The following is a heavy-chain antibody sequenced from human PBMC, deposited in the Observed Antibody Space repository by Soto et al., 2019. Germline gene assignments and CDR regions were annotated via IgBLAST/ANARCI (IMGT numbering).Heavy chain of an antibody. V-gene: IGHV1-69*12. CDR2: IMPIFRTP. J-gene: IGHJ6*02. D-gene: IGHD5-12*01. CDR3: ARDRDRLQLGGNYYYILDV. Sequence: QVQLEQSGAEVKKPGSSVKVSCKASGGTFSNSAISWVRQAPGQGLEWMGGIMPIFRTPDYAQKFQGRITVTADXSXXXAXXELRSLRPDDTAVYYCARDRDRLQLGGNYYYILDVWGQGTTVTVSS. CDR1: GGTFSNSA.